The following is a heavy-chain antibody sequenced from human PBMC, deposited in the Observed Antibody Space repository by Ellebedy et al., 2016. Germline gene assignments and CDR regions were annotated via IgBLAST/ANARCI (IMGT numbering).Heavy chain of an antibody. CDR3: RHGHYADY. CDR2: ISGDGRSA. CDR1: GFTFSNFF. V-gene: IGHV3-23*01. D-gene: IGHD3/OR15-3a*01. Sequence: GESLKISXATSGFTFSNFFMSWVRQAPGKGLEWVSTISGDGRSAYSADSVRGRFTVSRDNSRNTVYLQMNDLRVEDTALYYCRHGHYADYWGQGTLVTVSS. J-gene: IGHJ4*02.